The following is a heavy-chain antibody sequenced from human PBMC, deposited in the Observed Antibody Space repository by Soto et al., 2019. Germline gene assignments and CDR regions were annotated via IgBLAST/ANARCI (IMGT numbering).Heavy chain of an antibody. V-gene: IGHV3-74*01. CDR3: ARDKWTAARVYYYYMDV. J-gene: IGHJ6*03. CDR2: INSDGSST. Sequence: GGSLRLSCAASGFTFSSYWMNWVRQAPGKGLEWVSRINSDGSSTSYADSVKGRFTIPRDNAKNTLYLQMNSLRAEDTAVYYCARDKWTAARVYYYYMDVWGKGTTVTVSS. D-gene: IGHD6-6*01. CDR1: GFTFSSYW.